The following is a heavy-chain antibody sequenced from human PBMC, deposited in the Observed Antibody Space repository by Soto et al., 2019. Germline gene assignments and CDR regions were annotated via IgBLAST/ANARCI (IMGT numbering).Heavy chain of an antibody. J-gene: IGHJ4*02. V-gene: IGHV3-30*04. CDR3: ASDYKWELIGGTFDY. D-gene: IGHD1-26*01. Sequence: QVQLVESGGGVVQPGRSLRVSCAASGLTFSSHAMHWVRQAPGKGLEWVAVISHDGTNKYYLDSVKGRFTISRDNSENTLYLQMNSLRVEDTAVYSCASDYKWELIGGTFDYWGQGTLVTVSA. CDR2: ISHDGTNK. CDR1: GLTFSSHA.